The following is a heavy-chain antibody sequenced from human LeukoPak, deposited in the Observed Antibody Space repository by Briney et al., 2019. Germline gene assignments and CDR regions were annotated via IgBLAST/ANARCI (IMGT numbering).Heavy chain of an antibody. CDR1: GGSISSSSYY. J-gene: IGHJ5*02. CDR2: IYYSGST. D-gene: IGHD3-22*01. V-gene: IGHV4-39*07. Sequence: SETLSLTCAVSGGSISSSSYYWGWIRQPPGKGLEWIGSIYYSGSTYYNPSLKSRVTISVDTSKNQFSLKLSSVTAADTAVYYCARVTCGYYLSCWFDPWGQGTLVTVSS. CDR3: ARVTCGYYLSCWFDP.